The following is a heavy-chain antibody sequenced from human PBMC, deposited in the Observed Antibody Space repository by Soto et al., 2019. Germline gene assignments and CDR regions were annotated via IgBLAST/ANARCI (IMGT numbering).Heavy chain of an antibody. CDR2: IHYSGST. CDR1: GASISNHY. Sequence: PSETVSLTCTVHGASISNHYWSWVRQPPGKGLEWIGYIHYSGSTRYNPSLTSRVDISLDPSKEHFSLSLRSVTAADTATYYCVRSYGSGCYNGSLPCDPGTQCTV. J-gene: IGHJ5*02. CDR3: VRSYGSGCYNGSLP. D-gene: IGHD6-25*01. V-gene: IGHV4-59*11.